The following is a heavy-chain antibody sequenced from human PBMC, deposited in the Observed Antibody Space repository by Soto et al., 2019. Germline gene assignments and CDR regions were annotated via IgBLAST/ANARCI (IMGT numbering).Heavy chain of an antibody. Sequence: ASVKVSCKASGYTFTSYYMHWVRQAPGQGLEWMGIINPSGGSTSYAQKFQGRVTMTRDTSTSTVYMELSSLRSEDTAVYYCARDGRWLQLENHYYGMDVWGQGPTVTVSS. CDR2: INPSGGST. J-gene: IGHJ6*02. CDR3: ARDGRWLQLENHYYGMDV. V-gene: IGHV1-46*01. CDR1: GYTFTSYY. D-gene: IGHD5-12*01.